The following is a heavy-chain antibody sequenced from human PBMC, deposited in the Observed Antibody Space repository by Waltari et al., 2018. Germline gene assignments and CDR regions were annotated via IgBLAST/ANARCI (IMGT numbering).Heavy chain of an antibody. CDR1: GGSISSGGYY. Sequence: QVQLQESGPGLVKPSQTLSLTCTVSGGSISSGGYYWSWIRQHPGKGLEWIGYIYYSGSTYSNPSLKSRVTKAVDTSKNQFSLKLSSVTAADTAVYYCASGIAAAGTRWYFDYWGQGTLVTVSS. CDR2: IYYSGST. V-gene: IGHV4-31*03. CDR3: ASGIAAAGTRWYFDY. J-gene: IGHJ4*02. D-gene: IGHD6-13*01.